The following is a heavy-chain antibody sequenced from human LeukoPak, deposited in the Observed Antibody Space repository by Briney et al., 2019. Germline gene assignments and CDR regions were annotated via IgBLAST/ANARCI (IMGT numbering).Heavy chain of an antibody. CDR3: ARRLRGGILWFGGSPRYYFDY. J-gene: IGHJ4*02. CDR2: IYYSGST. D-gene: IGHD3-10*01. Sequence: SETLSLTCTVSGGSISSSSYYWGWIRQPPGKGLEWIGSIYYSGSTYHNPSLKSRVTISVDTSKNQFSLKLSSVTAADTAVYYCARRLRGGILWFGGSPRYYFDYWGQGTLVTVSS. V-gene: IGHV4-39*07. CDR1: GGSISSSSYY.